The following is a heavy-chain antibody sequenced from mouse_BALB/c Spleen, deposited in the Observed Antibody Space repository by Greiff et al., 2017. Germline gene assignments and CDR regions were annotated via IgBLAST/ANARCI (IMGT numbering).Heavy chain of an antibody. CDR1: GFTFSSYA. CDR2: ISSGGST. Sequence: EVKVVESGGGLVKPGGSLKLSCAASGFTFSSYAMSWVRQTPEKRLEWVASISSGGSTYYPDSVKGRFTISRDNARNILYLQMSSLRSEDTAMYYCARGGLLRLHFDYWGQGTTLTVSS. V-gene: IGHV5-6-5*01. D-gene: IGHD1-2*01. CDR3: ARGGLLRLHFDY. J-gene: IGHJ2*01.